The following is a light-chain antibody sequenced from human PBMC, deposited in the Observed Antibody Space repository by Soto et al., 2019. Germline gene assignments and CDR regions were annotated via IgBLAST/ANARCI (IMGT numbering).Light chain of an antibody. Sequence: EILLPQSPGNLSLYTGERATLPCRASQSVSNNYLAWYQPKPGQAPRLLIYGASSRATGIPDRCSGSGSGTDFTLTISRLEPEDVEVYDCQQYGSSPRTFGQGTQVEIK. CDR1: QSVSNNY. V-gene: IGKV3-20*01. CDR2: GAS. J-gene: IGKJ1*01. CDR3: QQYGSSPRT.